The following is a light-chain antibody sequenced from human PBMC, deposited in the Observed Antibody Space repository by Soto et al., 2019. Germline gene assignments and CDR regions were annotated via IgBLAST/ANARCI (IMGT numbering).Light chain of an antibody. CDR1: SSNIGSNT. CDR3: AAWDDSLNGYV. Sequence: QSVLTQPPSASGTRGQRVTISCSGSSSNIGSNTVNWYQQLPGTAPKLLIYSNNQRPSGVPDRFSGSKSGTSASLAISGLQSEDEADYSCAAWDDSLNGYVFGTGTKVTVL. CDR2: SNN. J-gene: IGLJ1*01. V-gene: IGLV1-44*01.